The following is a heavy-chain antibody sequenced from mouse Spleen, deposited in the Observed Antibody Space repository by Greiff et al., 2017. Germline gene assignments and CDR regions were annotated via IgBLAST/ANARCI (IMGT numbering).Heavy chain of an antibody. CDR2: ISSGGSYT. CDR3: AREAFAY. Sequence: EVQGVESGGGLVKPGGSLKLSCAASGFTFSSYAMSWVRQTPEKRLEWVATISSGGSYTYYPDSVKGRFTISRDNAKNTLYLQMSSLRSEDTAMYYCAREAFAYWGQGTLVTVSA. J-gene: IGHJ3*01. CDR1: GFTFSSYA. V-gene: IGHV5-9-3*01. D-gene: IGHD3-2*02.